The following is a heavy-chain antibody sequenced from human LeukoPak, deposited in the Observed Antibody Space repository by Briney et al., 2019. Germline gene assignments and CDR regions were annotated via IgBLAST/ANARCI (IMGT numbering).Heavy chain of an antibody. Sequence: GGSLRLSCAASGFTFSSYSMNWVRQAPGKGLELGSSISSSSSYIYYADSVKGRCTIFRDNAKNSLYLQMNSLRAEDTAVYYCARTLDYYDSSGYPDYWGQGTLVTVSS. CDR1: GFTFSSYS. CDR2: ISSSSSYI. V-gene: IGHV3-21*01. J-gene: IGHJ4*02. CDR3: ARTLDYYDSSGYPDY. D-gene: IGHD3-22*01.